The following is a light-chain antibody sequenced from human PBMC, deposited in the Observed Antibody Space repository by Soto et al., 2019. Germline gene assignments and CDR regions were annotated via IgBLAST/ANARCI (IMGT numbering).Light chain of an antibody. J-gene: IGKJ2*01. CDR3: QQYNNWPPPYT. CDR1: QSVNSN. Sequence: EIVMTQSPATLSVSPGERATLSCRASQSVNSNLAWYQQKPGQAPRLLIYDASTRATGIPGRFSGSGSGTEFTLTISSLQSEDFAVYYCQQYNNWPPPYTFGQGTKLEIK. V-gene: IGKV3-15*01. CDR2: DAS.